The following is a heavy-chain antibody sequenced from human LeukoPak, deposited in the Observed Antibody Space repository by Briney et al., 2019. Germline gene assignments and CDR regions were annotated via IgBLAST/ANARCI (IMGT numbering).Heavy chain of an antibody. CDR1: GGSFSGYY. V-gene: IGHV4-34*01. Sequence: PSETLSLTCAVYGGSFSGYYWSWFRQPPGKGLEWIGEINHSGSTNYNPSLKSRVTISVDTSKNQFSLKLSSVTAADTAVYYCARGLWDIVLMVYAIPAFDIWGQGTMVTVSS. CDR3: ARGLWDIVLMVYAIPAFDI. J-gene: IGHJ3*02. D-gene: IGHD2-8*01. CDR2: INHSGST.